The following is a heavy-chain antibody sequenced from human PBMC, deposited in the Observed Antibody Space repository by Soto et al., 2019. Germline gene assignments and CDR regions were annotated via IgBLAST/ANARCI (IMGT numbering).Heavy chain of an antibody. CDR3: ARGSLNYYYYYMDV. V-gene: IGHV3-66*01. CDR1: GFTVSSNY. Sequence: GGSLRLSCAASGFTVSSNYMSWVRQAPGKGLEWVSVIYSGGSTYYADSVKGRFTISRANSKNTLYLQMNSLRAEDTAVYYCARGSLNYYYYYMDVWGKGTTVTVSS. CDR2: IYSGGST. J-gene: IGHJ6*03.